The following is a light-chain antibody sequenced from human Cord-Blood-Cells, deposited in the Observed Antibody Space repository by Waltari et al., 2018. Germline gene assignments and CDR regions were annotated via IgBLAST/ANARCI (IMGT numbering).Light chain of an antibody. CDR3: CSYAGSSTWV. V-gene: IGLV2-23*01. Sequence: QSALTQPASASGSPGQSITISCPGTSSDVGGYNLVSWYQQHPGKAPKLMIYEGSKRPSGVSNRFSGSKSGNTASLTISGLQAEDEADYYCCSYAGSSTWVFGGGTKLTVL. CDR2: EGS. J-gene: IGLJ3*02. CDR1: SSDVGGYNL.